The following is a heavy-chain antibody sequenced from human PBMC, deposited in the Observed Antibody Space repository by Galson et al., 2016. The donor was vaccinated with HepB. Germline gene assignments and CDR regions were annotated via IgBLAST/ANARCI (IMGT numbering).Heavy chain of an antibody. V-gene: IGHV4-4*02. Sequence: SETLSLTCAASGASISASNWWTWVRHVPGKGLEWIGEIYHTGTSNNNPFLSSRFTLSVDKSRNQFSLNLTSVTAADTAVYYCARAAIIPGARMVFDPWGQGILVTVSS. J-gene: IGHJ5*02. CDR2: IYHTGTS. CDR1: GASISASNW. CDR3: ARAAIIPGARMVFDP. D-gene: IGHD2-2*01.